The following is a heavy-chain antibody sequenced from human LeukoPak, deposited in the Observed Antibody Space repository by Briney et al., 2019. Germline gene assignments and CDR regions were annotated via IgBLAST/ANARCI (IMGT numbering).Heavy chain of an antibody. D-gene: IGHD6-13*01. J-gene: IGHJ4*02. CDR2: INHSGST. CDR1: GGSFSGYY. Sequence: TPSETLSLTCAVYGGSFSGYYWSWIRQPPGKGLEWIGEINHSGSTNYNPSLKSRVTISVDTSKNQFSLKLNSVPAADTAVYYCARGRWHPSVRVDYWGQGTLVTVSS. V-gene: IGHV4-34*01. CDR3: ARGRWHPSVRVDY.